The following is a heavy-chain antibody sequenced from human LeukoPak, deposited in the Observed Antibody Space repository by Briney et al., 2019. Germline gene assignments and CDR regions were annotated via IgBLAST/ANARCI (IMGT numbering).Heavy chain of an antibody. V-gene: IGHV1-18*01. CDR2: ISAYNGDT. Sequence: ASVKVSCKASGGTFSSYAISWVRQAPGQGLEWMGWISAYNGDTNYAQKLQGRVTMTTDTSTSTAYMELRSLRSDDTAVYYCARDTVTTQRGFDYWGQGTLVTVSS. CDR3: ARDTVTTQRGFDY. J-gene: IGHJ4*02. D-gene: IGHD4-17*01. CDR1: GGTFSSYA.